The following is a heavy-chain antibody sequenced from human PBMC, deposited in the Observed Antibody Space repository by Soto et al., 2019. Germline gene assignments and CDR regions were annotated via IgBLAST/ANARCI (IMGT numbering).Heavy chain of an antibody. V-gene: IGHV3-33*01. J-gene: IGHJ4*02. D-gene: IGHD3-10*01. Sequence: HVQLVESGGGVVQPGRSLRLSCEASGFIFSNYAMHWVRQAPGQGLEWVALIWFDGSYENYAESVKGRFTISRDNSKNTLYFQMNSLRVEDTAVYFCARGTGSGSLLIDYWGQGTLVTVSS. CDR1: GFIFSNYA. CDR2: IWFDGSYE. CDR3: ARGTGSGSLLIDY.